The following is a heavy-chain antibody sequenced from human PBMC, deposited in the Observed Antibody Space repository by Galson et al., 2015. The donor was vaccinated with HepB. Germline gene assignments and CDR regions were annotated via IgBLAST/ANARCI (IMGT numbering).Heavy chain of an antibody. CDR2: LIPIFGTA. CDR1: GGTFSSYA. Sequence: SCKASGGTFSSYAISWVRQAPGQGLEWMGGLIPIFGTANYAQKFQGRVTITADKSTSTAYMELSSLRSEDTAVYYCIAVAGKGVDYWGQGTLVTVSS. V-gene: IGHV1-69*06. CDR3: IAVAGKGVDY. J-gene: IGHJ4*02. D-gene: IGHD6-19*01.